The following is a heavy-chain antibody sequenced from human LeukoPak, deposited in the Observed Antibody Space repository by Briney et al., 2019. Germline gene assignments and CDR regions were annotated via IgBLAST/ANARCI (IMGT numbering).Heavy chain of an antibody. V-gene: IGHV4-59*01. CDR2: LYYIRSP. Sequence: SQTLSLTCTVSGGSISSYYWSWIRQPPGKGLECMGYLYYIRSPNYNPSLKSGVPISVATSKNQFSLKLSSLTAAARPEYNCARSISPAYFQHWGQGTLVTVS. CDR3: ARSISPAYFQH. CDR1: GGSISSYY. J-gene: IGHJ1*01. D-gene: IGHD5-24*01.